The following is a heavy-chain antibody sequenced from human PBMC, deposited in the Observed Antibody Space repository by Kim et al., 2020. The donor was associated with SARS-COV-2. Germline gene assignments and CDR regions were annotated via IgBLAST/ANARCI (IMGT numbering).Heavy chain of an antibody. CDR1: GYTFTSYA. J-gene: IGHJ6*02. V-gene: IGHV7-4-1*02. D-gene: IGHD1-1*01. CDR3: ARGGRASYPTRPYGMDV. Sequence: ASVKVSCKASGYTFTSYAMNWVRQAPGQGLEWMGWINTNTGNPTYAQGFTGRFVFSLDTSVSTAYLQISSLKAEDTAVYYCARGGRASYPTRPYGMDVWGQGTTVTVSS. CDR2: INTNTGNP.